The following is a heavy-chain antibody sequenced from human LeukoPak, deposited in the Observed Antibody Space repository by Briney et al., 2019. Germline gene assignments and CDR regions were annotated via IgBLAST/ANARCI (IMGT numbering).Heavy chain of an antibody. Sequence: GESLKISCKGSGYSFTSYWIGWVHQMPGKGLEWMGIIYPGDSDTRYSPSFQGQVTISADKSISTAYLQWSSLKASDTAMYYCARLAGGYCSSTSCSGWFDPWGQGALVTVSS. CDR1: GYSFTSYW. CDR2: IYPGDSDT. V-gene: IGHV5-51*07. J-gene: IGHJ5*02. D-gene: IGHD2-2*01. CDR3: ARLAGGYCSSTSCSGWFDP.